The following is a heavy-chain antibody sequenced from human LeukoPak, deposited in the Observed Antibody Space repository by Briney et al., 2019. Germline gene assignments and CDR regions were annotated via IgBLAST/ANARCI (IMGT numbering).Heavy chain of an antibody. CDR1: GFTITSYT. D-gene: IGHD2-2*01. CDR2: FSRNGGIT. Sequence: GGSLRLSCAASGFTITSYTMHWVRQAPGKRVEYVSGFSRNGGITYYANSVKGRFTISRDNSRNTLYLQMGSLRAEDMAVYYCARGMYDFTSSLDYWGQGILVTVSS. J-gene: IGHJ4*02. CDR3: ARGMYDFTSSLDY. V-gene: IGHV3-64*01.